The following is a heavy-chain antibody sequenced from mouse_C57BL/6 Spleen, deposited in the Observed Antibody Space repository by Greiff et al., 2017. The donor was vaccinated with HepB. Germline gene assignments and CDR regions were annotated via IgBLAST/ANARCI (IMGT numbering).Heavy chain of an antibody. Sequence: QVQLQQPGAELVMPGASVKLSCKASGYTFTSYWMHWVKQRPGQGLEWIGEIDPSDSYTNYNHKFKGKSTLTGDKSTSTAYMQLSSLTSEDSAVYYCARGGVATGYYFDYWGQGTTLTVSS. J-gene: IGHJ2*01. CDR1: GYTFTSYW. D-gene: IGHD1-1*01. V-gene: IGHV1-69*01. CDR2: IDPSDSYT. CDR3: ARGGVATGYYFDY.